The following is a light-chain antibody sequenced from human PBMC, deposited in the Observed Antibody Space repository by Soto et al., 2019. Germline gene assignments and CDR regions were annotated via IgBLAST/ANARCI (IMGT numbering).Light chain of an antibody. Sequence: IQLTQSPSSLSASVGDRVTITCRASQGIDSYLAWYQQRPGKVPQLLIYAASNLQTGVPSRFSGSGSGKDFALTITSLQDEDFATYHCQQAYNFPFTFGPWPKVDIK. CDR2: AAS. V-gene: IGKV1-9*01. CDR3: QQAYNFPFT. CDR1: QGIDSY. J-gene: IGKJ3*01.